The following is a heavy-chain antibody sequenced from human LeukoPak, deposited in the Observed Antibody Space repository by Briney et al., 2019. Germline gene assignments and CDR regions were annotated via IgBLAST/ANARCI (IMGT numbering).Heavy chain of an antibody. D-gene: IGHD1-7*01. CDR1: GFTFSSYG. CDR3: ARPRIGTSSIAFEI. V-gene: IGHV3-30*03. CDR2: ISYDGSNK. Sequence: GGSLRLSCAASGFTFSSYGMHWVRQAPGKGLEWVAVISYDGSNKYYADSVKGRFTISRDNSKNTLYLQMNSLRSEDTAVYYCARPRIGTSSIAFEIWGQGTLVTISS. J-gene: IGHJ3*02.